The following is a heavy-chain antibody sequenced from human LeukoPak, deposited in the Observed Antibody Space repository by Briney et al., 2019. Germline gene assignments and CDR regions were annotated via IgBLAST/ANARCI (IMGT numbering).Heavy chain of an antibody. J-gene: IGHJ4*02. V-gene: IGHV3-30*03. CDR3: ARTPYYYDSSGLYFDY. CDR1: GFTFSSYG. D-gene: IGHD3-22*01. CDR2: ISYDGSNK. Sequence: PGGSLRLSCAASGFTFSSYGMHWVRQAPGKGLEWVAVISYDGSNKYYADSVKGRFTISRDNSKNTLYLQMNSLRAEDTAVYYCARTPYYYDSSGLYFDYWGQGTLVTVSS.